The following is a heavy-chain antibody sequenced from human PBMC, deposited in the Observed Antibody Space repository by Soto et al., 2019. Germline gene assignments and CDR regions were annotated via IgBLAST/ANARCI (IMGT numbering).Heavy chain of an antibody. J-gene: IGHJ6*03. CDR3: ARDISPSNQYYYYYYMDV. V-gene: IGHV4-31*03. CDR1: GGSISSGGYY. CDR2: IYYSGST. Sequence: LSLTCTVSGGSISSGGYYWSWIRQHPGKGLEWIGYIYYSGSTYYNPSLKSRVTISVDTSKNQFSLKLSSVTAADTAVYYCARDISPSNQYYYYYYMDVWGKGTTVTVSS.